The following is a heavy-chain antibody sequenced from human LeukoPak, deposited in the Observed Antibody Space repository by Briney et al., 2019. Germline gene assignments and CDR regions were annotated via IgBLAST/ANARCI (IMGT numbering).Heavy chain of an antibody. CDR3: ARQDFPGSSSWYGGGYYFDY. CDR2: IYWNDDK. Sequence: SGPTLVKPTQTLTLTCTFSGFSLSTSGVGVGWIRQPPGKALEWLALIYWNDDKRYSPSLKSRLTITKDTSKNQVVLTMTNMDPVDTATYYCARQDFPGSSSWYGGGYYFDYWGQGTLVTVSS. J-gene: IGHJ4*02. CDR1: GFSLSTSGVG. D-gene: IGHD6-13*01. V-gene: IGHV2-5*01.